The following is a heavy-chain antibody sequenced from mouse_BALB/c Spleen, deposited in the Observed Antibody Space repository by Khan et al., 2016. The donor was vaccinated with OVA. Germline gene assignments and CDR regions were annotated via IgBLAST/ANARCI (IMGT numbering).Heavy chain of an antibody. V-gene: IGHV1-7*01. CDR3: SRRGLYWIFAY. Sequence: QVQLQQSGAELAKPGASMKMSCKASGYTFTTYWMHWVKQRPGQGLEWIGYIDPTTGYTEYNQKFKDRATLTTDKSSSTAYMQLSSLTSEDSAVYYCSRRGLYWIFAYWGQGTLVTVSA. CDR1: GYTFTTYW. CDR2: IDPTTGYT. J-gene: IGHJ3*01. D-gene: IGHD1-3*01.